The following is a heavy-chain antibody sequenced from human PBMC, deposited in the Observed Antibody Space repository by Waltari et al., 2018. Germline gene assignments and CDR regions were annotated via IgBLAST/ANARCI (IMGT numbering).Heavy chain of an antibody. J-gene: IGHJ4*02. CDR3: ARGPYYYGSGSYPKPLFDY. CDR2: MNPNSGNT. D-gene: IGHD3-10*01. Sequence: QVQLVQSGAEVKKPGASVKVSCKASGYTFTSYDINWVRKATGHGLEWMGWMNPNSGNTGYAQKFQGRVTMTRNTSISTAYMELSSLRSEDTAVYYCARGPYYYGSGSYPKPLFDYWGQGTLVTVSS. CDR1: GYTFTSYD. V-gene: IGHV1-8*01.